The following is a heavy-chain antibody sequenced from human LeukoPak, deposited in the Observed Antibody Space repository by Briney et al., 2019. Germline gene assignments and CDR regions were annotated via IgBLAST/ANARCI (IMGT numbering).Heavy chain of an antibody. V-gene: IGHV1-2*02. CDR2: IRSNSGAT. D-gene: IGHD4-17*01. CDR1: GYTFTSYY. CDR3: ARGKVDGDDFDY. J-gene: IGHJ4*02. Sequence: ASVKVSCKASGYTFTSYYMHWVRQAPGQGLEWMGWIRSNSGATNYARKFQGRVTMTRDTSISTAYMELRSLRSDDTAVYYCARGKVDGDDFDYWGQGTLVTVSS.